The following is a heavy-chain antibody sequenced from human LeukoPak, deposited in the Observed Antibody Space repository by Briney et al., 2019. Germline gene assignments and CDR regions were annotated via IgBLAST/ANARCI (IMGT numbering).Heavy chain of an antibody. V-gene: IGHV4-34*01. CDR3: ARGVVAATRYYYYMDV. CDR2: INHSGST. J-gene: IGHJ6*03. D-gene: IGHD2-15*01. CDR1: GGSFSGYY. Sequence: SSETLSLTCAVYGGSFSGYYWSWIRQPPGKGLEWIGEINHSGSTNYNPSLKSRVTISVDTSKNQFSLKLSSVTAADTAVYYCARGVVAATRYYYYMDVRGKGTTVTISS.